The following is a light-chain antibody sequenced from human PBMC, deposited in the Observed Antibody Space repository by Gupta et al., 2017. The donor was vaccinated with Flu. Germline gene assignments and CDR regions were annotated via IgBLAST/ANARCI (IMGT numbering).Light chain of an antibody. V-gene: IGKV4-1*01. J-gene: IGKJ5*01. CDR3: QHCHHYAPTT. Sequence: DIVMTQSPDSLAVTLGEGATIYCKSSQSVLYSYNNKNYLAWYQQKPGQPPKLLIYWASTRVAGVPDRFFGSGSGTDFTLTISSRQAEDVAGYYCQHCHHYAPTTFGQGT. CDR1: QSVLYSYNNKNY. CDR2: WAS.